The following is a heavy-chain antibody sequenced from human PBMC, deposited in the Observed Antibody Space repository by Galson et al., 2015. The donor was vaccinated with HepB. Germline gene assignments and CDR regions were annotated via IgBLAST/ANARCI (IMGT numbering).Heavy chain of an antibody. Sequence: SVKVSCKASGYVFTSYGISWLRLAPGQGLEWMGWISASNGDTKSAQKFQDRVTMTTDTSTNTAYMELRSLRSDGTAVYYCARGSDRGYWANWGPGTLVTVSS. D-gene: IGHD2-15*01. CDR2: ISASNGDT. CDR3: ARGSDRGYWAN. J-gene: IGHJ4*02. V-gene: IGHV1-18*01. CDR1: GYVFTSYG.